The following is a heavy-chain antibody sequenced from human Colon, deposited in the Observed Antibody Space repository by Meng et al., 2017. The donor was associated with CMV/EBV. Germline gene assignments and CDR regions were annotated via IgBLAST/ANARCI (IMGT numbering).Heavy chain of an antibody. CDR3: ARGIGGRAPLDV. Sequence: GSLSLTCSVSGDSLSPHYWSWTRQSPGKGLEWIGFIHDSGSTIYNPSLQRRVTISVDTSKNQFSLQLNSVTAADTAIYYCARGIGGRAPLDVWGPGTTVTVSS. CDR2: IHDSGST. CDR1: GDSLSPHY. J-gene: IGHJ6*02. V-gene: IGHV4-59*11.